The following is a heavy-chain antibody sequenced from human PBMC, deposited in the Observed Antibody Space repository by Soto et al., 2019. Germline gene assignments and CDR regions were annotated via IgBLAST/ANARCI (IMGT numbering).Heavy chain of an antibody. Sequence: XGSLRLSSAASGFTFSSYCMNWVRQVPGKGLEWVTNIKQGGSEKYYVDSVKGRFTISRDNAKNSLYLQMNSLRAEETAVYYCKRDVADFPYDNTGYNDFWGQGTLVTVPS. CDR1: GFTFSSYC. J-gene: IGHJ4*02. CDR3: KRDVADFPYDNTGYNDF. CDR2: IKQGGSEK. D-gene: IGHD3-22*01. V-gene: IGHV3-7*03.